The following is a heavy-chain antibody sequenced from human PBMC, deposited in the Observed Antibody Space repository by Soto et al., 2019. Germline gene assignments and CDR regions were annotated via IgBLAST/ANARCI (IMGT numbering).Heavy chain of an antibody. CDR2: IFPSDSDT. V-gene: IGHV5-51*01. J-gene: IGHJ5*02. D-gene: IGHD3-10*01. CDR1: GYSFTTSW. CDR3: ARRPGSWFDP. Sequence: PGESLNLSCRASGYSFTTSWIGWVRQMPGKGLEWMGIIFPSDSDTRYSPSFQGQVTISVGKSISTAYLQWSSLKASDTAMYYCARRPGSWFDPWGQGTLVTVSS.